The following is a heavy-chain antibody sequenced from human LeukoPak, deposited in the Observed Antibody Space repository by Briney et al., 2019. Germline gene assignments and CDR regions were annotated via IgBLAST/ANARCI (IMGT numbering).Heavy chain of an antibody. V-gene: IGHV1-2*02. Sequence: GASVKVSCKASGYTFTSYAMHWVRQAHGQRLEWMGWINPNSGGTNYAQKFQGRVTMTRDTSISTPYMELSRLRSDDAAVYYCARVPAAGYFDYWGQGTLVTVSS. D-gene: IGHD2-2*01. CDR2: INPNSGGT. CDR1: GYTFTSYA. CDR3: ARVPAAGYFDY. J-gene: IGHJ4*02.